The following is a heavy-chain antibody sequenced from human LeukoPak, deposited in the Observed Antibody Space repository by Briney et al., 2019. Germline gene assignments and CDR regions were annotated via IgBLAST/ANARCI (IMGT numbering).Heavy chain of an antibody. CDR2: ISGSGGST. Sequence: TGGSLRLSCAASGFTFSSYAMSWVRQAPGKGLEWVSAISGSGGSTYYADSVKGRFTISRDNSKNTLYLQMNSLRAEDTAVYYCAKDEVIFDAFDIWGQGTMVTVSS. V-gene: IGHV3-23*01. J-gene: IGHJ3*02. CDR1: GFTFSSYA. CDR3: AKDEVIFDAFDI. D-gene: IGHD2-15*01.